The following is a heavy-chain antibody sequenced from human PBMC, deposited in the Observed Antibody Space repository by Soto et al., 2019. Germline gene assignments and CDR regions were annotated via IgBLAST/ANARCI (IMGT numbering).Heavy chain of an antibody. J-gene: IGHJ4*02. Sequence: PSEPLPLTVTVSWGSIMGHAGIWIRQAAGVGLDGIGHIYPSWITVYNPSLRSRVTMSLDTSKNQIFLNLTSVTAADTAVFYCVRGRSYSVYDFWGPGTLVTVSS. CDR3: VRGRSYSVYDF. V-gene: IGHV4-4*07. D-gene: IGHD5-12*01. CDR1: WGSIMGHA. CDR2: IYPSWIT.